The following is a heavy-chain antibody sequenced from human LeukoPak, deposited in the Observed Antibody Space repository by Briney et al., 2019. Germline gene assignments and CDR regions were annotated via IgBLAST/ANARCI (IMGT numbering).Heavy chain of an antibody. V-gene: IGHV1-69*04. CDR2: IIPILGIA. Sequence: ASVKVSCKASGGTFSSYAISWVRQAPGQGLEWMGRIIPILGIANYAQKFQGRVTITADKSTSTAYMELSSLRSEDTAVYYCARGYSSGWYGLGYCFDYWGQGTLVTVSS. D-gene: IGHD6-19*01. J-gene: IGHJ4*02. CDR3: ARGYSSGWYGLGYCFDY. CDR1: GGTFSSYA.